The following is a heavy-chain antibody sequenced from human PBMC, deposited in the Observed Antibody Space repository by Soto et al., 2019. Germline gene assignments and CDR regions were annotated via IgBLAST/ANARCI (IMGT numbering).Heavy chain of an antibody. J-gene: IGHJ6*02. V-gene: IGHV1-69*13. CDR1: GGTFSSYA. CDR3: ASEAVAGTSFAYYYYGMDV. D-gene: IGHD6-19*01. CDR2: IIPIFGTA. Sequence: WASVKVSCKASGGTFSSYAISWVRQAPGQGLEWMGGIIPIFGTANYAQKFQGRVTITADESTSTAYMELSSLRSEDTAVYYCASEAVAGTSFAYYYYGMDVWGQGTTVTVSS.